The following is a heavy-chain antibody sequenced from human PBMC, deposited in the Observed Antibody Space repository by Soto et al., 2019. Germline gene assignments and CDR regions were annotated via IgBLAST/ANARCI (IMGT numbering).Heavy chain of an antibody. J-gene: IGHJ5*02. Sequence: ASVKVSCKASGYTFTSYAMHWGRQAPGQRLEWMGWINAGNGNTKYSQKFQGRVTITRDTSASTAYMELSSLSSEDTAVYYCARWVAAAGTRWFDPWGQGTLVTVSS. D-gene: IGHD6-13*01. CDR2: INAGNGNT. V-gene: IGHV1-3*01. CDR3: ARWVAAAGTRWFDP. CDR1: GYTFTSYA.